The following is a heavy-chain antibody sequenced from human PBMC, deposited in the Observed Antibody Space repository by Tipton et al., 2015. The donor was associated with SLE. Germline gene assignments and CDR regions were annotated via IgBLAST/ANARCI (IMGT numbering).Heavy chain of an antibody. CDR2: IYTSGST. CDR3: ARAIAYQQLAPMDV. J-gene: IGHJ6*03. Sequence: LSLTCTVSGGSISSGSYYWSWIRQPAGKGLEWIGRIYTSGSTNYNPSLKSRVTISVDTSRNQFSLKLSSVTAADTAVYYCARAIAYQQLAPMDVWGKGTTVTVSS. D-gene: IGHD6-13*01. CDR1: GGSISSGSYY. V-gene: IGHV4-61*02.